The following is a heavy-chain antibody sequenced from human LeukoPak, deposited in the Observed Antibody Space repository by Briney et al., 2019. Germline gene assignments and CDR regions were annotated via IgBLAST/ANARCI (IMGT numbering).Heavy chain of an antibody. CDR1: GGSFSGYY. V-gene: IGHV4-34*01. J-gene: IGHJ6*03. CDR2: INHSGST. CDR3: ARGRGTTEDYYYYMDV. D-gene: IGHD1-1*01. Sequence: SETLSLTCAVYGGSFSGYYWSWIRHPPGKGLEWIGEINHSGSTNYNPSLKSRVTISVDTSKNQFSLKLSSVTAADTAVYYCARGRGTTEDYYYYMDVWGKGTTVTVSS.